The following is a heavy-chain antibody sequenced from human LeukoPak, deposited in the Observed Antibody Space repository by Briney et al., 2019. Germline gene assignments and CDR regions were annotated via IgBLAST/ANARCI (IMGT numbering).Heavy chain of an antibody. V-gene: IGHV3-9*01. CDR2: ISWNSGSI. CDR1: GFTFDDYA. Sequence: GRSLRVSCAAAGFTFDDYAMHWVRQAPGKGLEGVSGISWNSGSIGYAGSVKGRFTISRDNAKNSLYLQMNSLRAEDTALYYCAKAFGYSYAYDAFDIWGQGTMVTVSS. J-gene: IGHJ3*02. CDR3: AKAFGYSYAYDAFDI. D-gene: IGHD5-18*01.